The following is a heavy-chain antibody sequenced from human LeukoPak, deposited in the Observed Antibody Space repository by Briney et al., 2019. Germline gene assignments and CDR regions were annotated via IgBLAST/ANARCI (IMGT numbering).Heavy chain of an antibody. Sequence: GGSLGLSWATSGFTFSSFTMNWVRQAPGKGLEWVSTISDGSRDTHYAGSVKGRFTISRDDSQNIVYLQMDSLTAEDTALYYCTTRLRNHFDYWGQGTQVTVSS. J-gene: IGHJ4*02. CDR3: TTRLRNHFDY. D-gene: IGHD5-12*01. CDR2: ISDGSRDT. CDR1: GFTFSSFT. V-gene: IGHV3-23*01.